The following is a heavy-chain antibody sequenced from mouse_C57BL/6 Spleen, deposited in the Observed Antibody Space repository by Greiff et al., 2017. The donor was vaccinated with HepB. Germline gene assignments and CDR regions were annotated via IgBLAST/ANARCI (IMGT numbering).Heavy chain of an antibody. D-gene: IGHD2-3*01. Sequence: QVQLQQSGPELVKPGASVKISCKASGYAFSSSWMNWVKQRPGKGLEWIGRIYPGDGDTNYNGKFKGKATLTADKSSSTAYMQLSSLTSEDSAVYFCARGDDPAWFAYWGQGTLVTVSA. CDR1: GYAFSSSW. V-gene: IGHV1-82*01. J-gene: IGHJ3*01. CDR3: ARGDDPAWFAY. CDR2: IYPGDGDT.